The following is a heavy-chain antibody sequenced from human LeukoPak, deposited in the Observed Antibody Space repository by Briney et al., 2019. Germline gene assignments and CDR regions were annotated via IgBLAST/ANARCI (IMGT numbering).Heavy chain of an antibody. J-gene: IGHJ4*02. D-gene: IGHD3-10*01. CDR2: IYYSGST. CDR3: ARGVLLWFGELIPFDY. V-gene: IGHV4-59*01. Sequence: SETLSLTCTVSGGSISSYYWSWIRQPPGKGLEWIGYIYYSGSTNYNPSLKSRVTISVATSKNQFSLKLSSVTAADTAVYYCARGVLLWFGELIPFDYWGQGTLVTVSS. CDR1: GGSISSYY.